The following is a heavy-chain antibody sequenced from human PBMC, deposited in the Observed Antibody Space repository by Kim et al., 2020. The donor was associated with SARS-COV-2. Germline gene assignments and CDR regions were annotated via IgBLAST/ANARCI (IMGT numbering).Heavy chain of an antibody. V-gene: IGHV3-48*03. D-gene: IGHD3-22*01. Sequence: VKGRFTISRDNAVNSLYLQLDSLRAEDTAVYYCARDGDYYDRAGYPDYFDSWGQGTLVTVSS. J-gene: IGHJ4*02. CDR3: ARDGDYYDRAGYPDYFDS.